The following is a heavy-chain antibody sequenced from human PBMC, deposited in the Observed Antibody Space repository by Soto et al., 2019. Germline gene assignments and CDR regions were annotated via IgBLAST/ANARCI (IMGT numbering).Heavy chain of an antibody. CDR1: GYTFTSYG. Sequence: ASVKVSCKASGYTFTSYGISWVRQAPGQGLEWMGWISAYNGSTNYAQKLQGRVTMTTDTSTSTAYMELRSLRSDDTAVYYCARWVGYGGNSGYYFDYWGQGTLVTVSS. CDR2: ISAYNGST. CDR3: ARWVGYGGNSGYYFDY. D-gene: IGHD4-17*01. V-gene: IGHV1-18*01. J-gene: IGHJ4*02.